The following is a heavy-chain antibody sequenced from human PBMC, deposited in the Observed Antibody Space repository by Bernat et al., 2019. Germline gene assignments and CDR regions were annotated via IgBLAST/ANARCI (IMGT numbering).Heavy chain of an antibody. J-gene: IGHJ1*01. CDR1: GGAISSSSRH. D-gene: IGHD2-15*01. CDR2: IHYSGTA. Sequence: QLQLQESGPGLVKPSETLSLICTVSGGAISSSSRHWGWIRQPPGKGPEWIGTIHYSGTAYYNPSLRSRVTISVDTANGHFSLRLTSVAAADTAVYYCAGNTGDCDGGSCFPYGDWGQGTVVAVSS. CDR3: AGNTGDCDGGSCFPYGD. V-gene: IGHV4-39*02.